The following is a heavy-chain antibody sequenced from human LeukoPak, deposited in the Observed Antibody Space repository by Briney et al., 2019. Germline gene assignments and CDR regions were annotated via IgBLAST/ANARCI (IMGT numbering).Heavy chain of an antibody. CDR3: AREGRSGYYAN. Sequence: GASVTVSCKASGYTFNNYAMNWVRQAPGQGLEWMGWINTNTGNPTYARGFTGRFVFSLDASVSTAYLQISSLKAEDTAVYYCAREGRSGYYANWGQGTLVTVSS. V-gene: IGHV7-4-1*02. J-gene: IGHJ4*02. D-gene: IGHD3-3*01. CDR1: GYTFNNYA. CDR2: INTNTGNP.